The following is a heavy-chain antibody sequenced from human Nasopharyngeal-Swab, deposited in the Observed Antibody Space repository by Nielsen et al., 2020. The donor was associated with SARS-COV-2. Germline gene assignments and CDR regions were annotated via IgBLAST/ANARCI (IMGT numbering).Heavy chain of an antibody. J-gene: IGHJ4*02. D-gene: IGHD6-19*01. CDR3: VHSTGWRLDY. Sequence: RQAPGKALEWLALLYWDDDNRYNPSLKSRITITKDTSKNHVVLTMTNMDPVDTATYFCVHSTGWRLDYWGQGTLVTVSS. V-gene: IGHV2-5*02. CDR2: LYWDDDN.